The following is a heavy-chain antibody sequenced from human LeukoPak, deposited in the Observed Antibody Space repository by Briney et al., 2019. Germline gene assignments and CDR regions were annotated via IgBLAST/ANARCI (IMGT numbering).Heavy chain of an antibody. CDR3: AKDHTTMGLSGY. CDR2: ISSDGSNK. Sequence: GRSLRLSCAASGFTFSTYGMHWVRQAPAKGLEWVAVISSDGSNKYYADSVKGRFTISRDNSKNTLYLQMNSLRAEDTAVYYCAKDHTTMGLSGYWGQGTLVTVSS. CDR1: GFTFSTYG. D-gene: IGHD3-16*02. V-gene: IGHV3-30*18. J-gene: IGHJ4*02.